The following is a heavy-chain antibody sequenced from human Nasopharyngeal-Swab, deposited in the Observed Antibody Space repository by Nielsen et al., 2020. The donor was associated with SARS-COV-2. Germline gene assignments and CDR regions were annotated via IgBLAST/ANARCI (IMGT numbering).Heavy chain of an antibody. CDR3: AKPLSGYYYFQH. Sequence: GESLNISCAASGFTFSSYSINWVRQAPGKGLEWVSYISSSSSTIYYADSVKGRFTISRDNSKTTLYLQMNSLRAEDTAVYYCAKPLSGYYYFQHWGQGTLVTVSS. J-gene: IGHJ1*01. D-gene: IGHD3-22*01. V-gene: IGHV3-48*01. CDR2: ISSSSSTI. CDR1: GFTFSSYS.